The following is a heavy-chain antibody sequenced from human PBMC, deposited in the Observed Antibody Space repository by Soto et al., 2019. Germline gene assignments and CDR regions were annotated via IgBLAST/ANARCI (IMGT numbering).Heavy chain of an antibody. J-gene: IGHJ6*04. CDR2: ISYDGSNK. CDR1: GFTFSSYA. Sequence: GGSLRLSCAASGFTFSSYAMHWVRQAPGKGLEWVAVISYDGSNKYYADSVKGRFTISRDNSKNTLYLQMNSLRAEDTAVYYCAKDLWDIVVVVAATPPVPYGMDVWGKGPTVTVSS. V-gene: IGHV3-30-3*01. D-gene: IGHD2-15*01. CDR3: AKDLWDIVVVVAATPPVPYGMDV.